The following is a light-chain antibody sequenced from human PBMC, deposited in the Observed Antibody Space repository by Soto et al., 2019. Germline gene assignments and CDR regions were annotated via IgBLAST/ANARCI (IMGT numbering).Light chain of an antibody. J-gene: IGKJ4*01. Sequence: EIVLTQSPGTLSLSPGERGTLSCRASQNLGTLYLAWFQQKSGQAPRLLIYSASRRATGIPDRFSGSGSGTDFTLTISSLEPEDFALYYCQQHINWPLTFGGGTKVDIK. V-gene: IGKV3-11*01. CDR2: SAS. CDR3: QQHINWPLT. CDR1: QNLGTLY.